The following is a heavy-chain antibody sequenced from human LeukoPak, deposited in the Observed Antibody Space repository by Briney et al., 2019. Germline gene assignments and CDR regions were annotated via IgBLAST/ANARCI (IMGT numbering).Heavy chain of an antibody. CDR3: ARMGFNWNYVIDY. CDR1: GGSISNPY. Sequence: PSETLSLTCTVSGGSISNPYWSWIRQPPGKGLEWIGYIYYTGSPNYNPSLKSRVTMSVDTSKSQFSLKLSSVTAADTAVYYCARMGFNWNYVIDYWGQGTLVTVSS. V-gene: IGHV4-59*11. J-gene: IGHJ4*02. D-gene: IGHD1-7*01. CDR2: IYYTGSP.